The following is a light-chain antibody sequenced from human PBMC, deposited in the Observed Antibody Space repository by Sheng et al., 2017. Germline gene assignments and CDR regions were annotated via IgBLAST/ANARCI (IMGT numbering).Light chain of an antibody. V-gene: IGLV2-23*01. CDR3: QAWDSGTVV. CDR2: ETS. J-gene: IGLJ2*01. Sequence: QSALTQPASVSGSPGQSITISCTGTSSDVGIYNVVSWFQQHPGKAPKLIIYETSKRPSGISNRFSGSKSGNTASLTISGLQAEDEADYYCQAWDSGTVVFGGGTKLTVL. CDR1: SSDVGIYNV.